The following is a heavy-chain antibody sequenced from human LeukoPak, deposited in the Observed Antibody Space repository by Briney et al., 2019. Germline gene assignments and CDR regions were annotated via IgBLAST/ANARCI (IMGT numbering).Heavy chain of an antibody. Sequence: SETLSLTCTVSGGSIKSYYWSWIRQPPGKGLEWIGYIYYSGSTNYNPSLKGRVTISVDTSKNQFSLKLSSVTATDTAVYYCARLDYYASGFFEYWGRGTLVTVSS. CDR2: IYYSGST. CDR3: ARLDYYASGFFEY. D-gene: IGHD3-10*01. J-gene: IGHJ4*02. V-gene: IGHV4-59*08. CDR1: GGSIKSYY.